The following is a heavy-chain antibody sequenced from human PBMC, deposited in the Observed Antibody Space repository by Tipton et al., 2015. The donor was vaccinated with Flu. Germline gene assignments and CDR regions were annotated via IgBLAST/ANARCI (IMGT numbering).Heavy chain of an antibody. Sequence: TLSLTCTVSGGSISSYYWSWIRQPPGKGLEWIGYIYYSGSTNYNPSLKSRVTISVDTSKNQFSLKLSSVTAADTAVYYCAGRVPAGDFDYWGQGTLVTVSS. CDR2: IYYSGST. V-gene: IGHV4-59*08. CDR3: AGRVPAGDFDY. CDR1: GGSISSYY. J-gene: IGHJ4*02. D-gene: IGHD5-24*01.